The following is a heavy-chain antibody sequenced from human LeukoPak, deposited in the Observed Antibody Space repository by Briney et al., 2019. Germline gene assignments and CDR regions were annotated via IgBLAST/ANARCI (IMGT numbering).Heavy chain of an antibody. D-gene: IGHD6-19*01. Sequence: GASVKVSCKASGYTFSNNWMHWVRQAPGQGLEWMGWINTNTGNPTYAQGFTGRFVFSLDTSVSTAYLQISSLKAEDTAVYYCARDPVSGWYTGWFDPWGQGTLVTVSS. J-gene: IGHJ5*02. CDR2: INTNTGNP. CDR3: ARDPVSGWYTGWFDP. CDR1: GYTFSNNW. V-gene: IGHV7-4-1*02.